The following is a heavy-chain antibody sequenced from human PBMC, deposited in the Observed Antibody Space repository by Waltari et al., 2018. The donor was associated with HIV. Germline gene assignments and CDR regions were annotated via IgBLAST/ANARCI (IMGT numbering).Heavy chain of an antibody. CDR3: ARDWGRY. Sequence: EVQLVESGGGVVQPGGSLRLSGAALGFTFSSYWTGWVGQAPGKGLEGVANIKQDGSEEFYVDSVKGRFTISRDNAKNSLFLQMNSLRGEDTAVYYCARDWGRYWGQGTLVTVSS. V-gene: IGHV3-7*01. D-gene: IGHD3-16*01. J-gene: IGHJ4*02. CDR1: GFTFSSYW. CDR2: IKQDGSEE.